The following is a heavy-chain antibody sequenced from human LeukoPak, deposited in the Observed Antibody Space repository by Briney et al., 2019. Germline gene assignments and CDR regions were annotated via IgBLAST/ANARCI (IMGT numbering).Heavy chain of an antibody. CDR1: DYSISSGYY. D-gene: IGHD6-19*01. J-gene: IGHJ4*02. CDR3: AKDPPGNKAVACNSCGY. CDR2: LYHSGST. Sequence: SETLSLTCTVSDYSISSGYYWGWIRQPPEKGLEWIGSLYHSGSTYYNPSLKSRVTISLDTSTNQFSLKLSSVTAADTAVYYCAKDPPGNKAVACNSCGYWGQGTLVTVSS. V-gene: IGHV4-38-2*02.